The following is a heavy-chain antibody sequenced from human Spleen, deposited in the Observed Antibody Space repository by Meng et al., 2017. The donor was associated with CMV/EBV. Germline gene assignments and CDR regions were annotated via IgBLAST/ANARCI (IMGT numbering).Heavy chain of an antibody. J-gene: IGHJ6*02. CDR1: GGSVSSSRFY. V-gene: IGHV4-61*01. CDR3: ARGVPSSPLYVMDV. CDR2: IYYTGST. Sequence: SETLSLTCTVSGGSVSSSRFYWSWIRQPPGKGLEWIGYIYYTGSTNYSPSLRSRVTISIDTSKNQFSLKLSSVTAADTAVYYCARGVPSSPLYVMDVWGQGTTVTVSS.